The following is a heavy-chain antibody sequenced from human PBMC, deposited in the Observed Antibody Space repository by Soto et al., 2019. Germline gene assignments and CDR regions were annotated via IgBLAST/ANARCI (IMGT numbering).Heavy chain of an antibody. D-gene: IGHD5-18*01. V-gene: IGHV1-58*01. Sequence: SVKVSCKASGFTFTSSAVQWVRQARGQRLEWIGWIVVGSGNTNYAQKFQERVTITRDMSTSTAYMGLSSLRSEDTAVYYCAAEGAGYSYGSDAFDIWGQGTMVTGSS. CDR1: GFTFTSSA. J-gene: IGHJ3*02. CDR2: IVVGSGNT. CDR3: AAEGAGYSYGSDAFDI.